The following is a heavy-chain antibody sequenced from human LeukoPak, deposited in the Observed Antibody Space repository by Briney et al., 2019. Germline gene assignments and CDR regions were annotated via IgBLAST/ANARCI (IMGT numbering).Heavy chain of an antibody. CDR1: GASVSSHY. Sequence: SETLSLTCTVSGASVSSHYWSWIRQPPGKGLEWIGSVSYSGGTNYNPSLKSRVTISLDTSRDQFSLRLNSVTAADTAVFYCAGLSTYYDFWSPLDHWGQGTLVTVSS. V-gene: IGHV4-59*02. D-gene: IGHD3-3*01. CDR3: AGLSTYYDFWSPLDH. CDR2: VSYSGGT. J-gene: IGHJ4*02.